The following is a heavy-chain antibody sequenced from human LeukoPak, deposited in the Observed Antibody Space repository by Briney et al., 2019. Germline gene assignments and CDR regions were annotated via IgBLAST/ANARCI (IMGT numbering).Heavy chain of an antibody. V-gene: IGHV4-59*01. CDR3: AGGIPPRSSPWFDP. J-gene: IGHJ5*02. D-gene: IGHD6-6*01. CDR1: GGSISSYY. CDR2: IYSVGST. Sequence: SETLSLTCTVSGGSISSYYWSWIRQPPGEGLEWIGYIYSVGSTNYNPSLKSRVTISVDTSKNQFSLKLNSVTAADMAVYYCAGGIPPRSSPWFDPWGQGTLVTVSS.